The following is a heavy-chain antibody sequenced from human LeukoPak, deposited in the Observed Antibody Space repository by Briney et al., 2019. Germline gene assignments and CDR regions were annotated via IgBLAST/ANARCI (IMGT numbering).Heavy chain of an antibody. Sequence: GGSLRLSCAASGFTFNNAWMSWIRQVPGKGLEWVSSISSSSSYIYYADSVKGRFTISRDNAKNSLYLQMNSLRAEDTAVYYCARDLDGDYVVYWGQGTLVTVSS. CDR3: ARDLDGDYVVY. J-gene: IGHJ4*02. CDR1: GFTFNNAW. V-gene: IGHV3-21*01. D-gene: IGHD4-17*01. CDR2: ISSSSSYI.